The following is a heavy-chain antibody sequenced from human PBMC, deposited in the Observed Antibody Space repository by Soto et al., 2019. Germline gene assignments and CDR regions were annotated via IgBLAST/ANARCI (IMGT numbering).Heavy chain of an antibody. D-gene: IGHD6-13*01. CDR2: ICPGYSNI. V-gene: IGHV5-51*01. CDR3: ARRSSSWDYYYGMDV. Sequence: PGESLKISCKGSGYIFTDHCIVWVRQMAGKGLEWVGIICPGYSNIIYSPSVQGQVTISADKSISTAYLQWSSLKASDTAMYYCARRSSSWDYYYGMDVWGQGTTVTVSS. J-gene: IGHJ6*02. CDR1: GYIFTDHC.